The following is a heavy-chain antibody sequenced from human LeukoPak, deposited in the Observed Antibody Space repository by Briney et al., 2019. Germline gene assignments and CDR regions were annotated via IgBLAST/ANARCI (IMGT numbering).Heavy chain of an antibody. Sequence: PSETLSLTCTVSGGSISSYYWSWIRQPPGKGLEWIGYIYYSGSTNYNPSLKSRVTISVDTSKNQFSLKLSSVTAADTAVYYCARVGYYDSSGYYAVDLWGQGTLVTVSS. CDR1: GGSISSYY. CDR2: IYYSGST. D-gene: IGHD3-22*01. CDR3: ARVGYYDSSGYYAVDL. V-gene: IGHV4-59*01. J-gene: IGHJ4*02.